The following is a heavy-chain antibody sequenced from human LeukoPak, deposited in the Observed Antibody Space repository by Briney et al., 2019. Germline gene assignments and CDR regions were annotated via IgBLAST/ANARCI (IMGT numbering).Heavy chain of an antibody. Sequence: SETLSLTCTVSGGSISSYYWSWIRQPPGKGLEWIGYIYCSGSTNYNPSLKSRVTISVDTSKNQFSLKLSSVTAADTAVYYCARAGADIAVAGYDYWGQGTLVTVSS. D-gene: IGHD6-19*01. CDR3: ARAGADIAVAGYDY. CDR2: IYCSGST. J-gene: IGHJ4*02. V-gene: IGHV4-59*01. CDR1: GGSISSYY.